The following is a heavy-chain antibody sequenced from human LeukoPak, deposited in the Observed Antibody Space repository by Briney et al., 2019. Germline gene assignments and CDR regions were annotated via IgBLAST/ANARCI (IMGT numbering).Heavy chain of an antibody. CDR1: GFTFSSYA. CDR2: ISYDGSNK. D-gene: IGHD1-26*01. V-gene: IGHV3-30-3*01. CDR3: ATEGGSSDAFAF. Sequence: GGSLRLSCAASGFTFSSYAMHWVRQAPGKGLEWVAVISYDGSNKYYADSVKGRFTTSRDNSKNTMYLQMNSLRIDDTAVYYCATEGGSSDAFAFWGQGTKVTVSS. J-gene: IGHJ3*01.